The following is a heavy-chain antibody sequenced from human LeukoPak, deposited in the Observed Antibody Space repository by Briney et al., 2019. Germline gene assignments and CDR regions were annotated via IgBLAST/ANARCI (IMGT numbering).Heavy chain of an antibody. V-gene: IGHV4-34*01. CDR2: INHSGSS. CDR3: ARGRALYYYGSGSYYWPLDY. J-gene: IGHJ4*02. CDR1: GGTFSGYS. Sequence: SGTLSLTCAVYGGTFSGYSWSWIRQPPGPGREGFGEINHSGSSNYNTSIMSRVCISVDPSKNQFSMTLSSVTAADAAVDYCARGRALYYYGSGSYYWPLDYWGQGTLVTVSS. D-gene: IGHD3-10*01.